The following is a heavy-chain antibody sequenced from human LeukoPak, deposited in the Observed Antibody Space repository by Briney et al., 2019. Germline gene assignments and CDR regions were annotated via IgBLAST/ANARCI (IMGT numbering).Heavy chain of an antibody. D-gene: IGHD3-10*01. J-gene: IGHJ6*04. CDR2: IKQDGSEK. V-gene: IGHV3-7*03. CDR3: ARVGSTVRGYYGMDV. Sequence: GGSLRLSCAASGFTFSSYWMSWVRQAPGKGLEWVANIKQDGSEKYYVDSVKGRFTISRDNAKNSLYLQMNSLRAEDTAVYYCARVGSTVRGYYGMDVWGKGTTVTVSS. CDR1: GFTFSSYW.